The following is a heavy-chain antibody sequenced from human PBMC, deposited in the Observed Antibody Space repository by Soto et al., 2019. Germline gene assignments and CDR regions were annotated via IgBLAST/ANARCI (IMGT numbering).Heavy chain of an antibody. CDR2: IYYSGST. D-gene: IGHD3-10*01. J-gene: IGHJ5*02. CDR1: GGSISSSSYY. V-gene: IGHV4-39*01. CDR3: ARLRYYYGSGSYFGWFDP. Sequence: SETLSLTCTVSGGSISSSSYYWGWIRQPPGKGLEWIGSIYYSGSTYYNPSLKSRVTISVDTSKNQFSLKLSSVTAADTAVYYCARLRYYYGSGSYFGWFDPWGQGTLVTVSS.